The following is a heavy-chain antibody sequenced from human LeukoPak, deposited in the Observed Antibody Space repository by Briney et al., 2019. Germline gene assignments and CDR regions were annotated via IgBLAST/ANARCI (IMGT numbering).Heavy chain of an antibody. V-gene: IGHV1-69*05. CDR3: ARAQVVRGVIITQDY. J-gene: IGHJ4*02. D-gene: IGHD3-10*01. CDR1: GYTFTSYG. Sequence: SVKVSCKASGYTFTSYGISWVRQAPGQGLEWMGGIIPIFGTANYAQKFQGRVTITTDESTSTAYMELSSLRSEDTAVYYCARAQVVRGVIITQDYWGQGTLFTVSS. CDR2: IIPIFGTA.